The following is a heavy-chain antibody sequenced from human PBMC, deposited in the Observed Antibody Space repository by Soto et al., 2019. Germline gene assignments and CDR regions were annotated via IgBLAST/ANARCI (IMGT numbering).Heavy chain of an antibody. D-gene: IGHD2-2*01. V-gene: IGHV3-23*01. CDR3: AKRSVVPAAIFPYYFDY. J-gene: IGHJ4*02. CDR2: ISGSGGST. Sequence: GGSLRLSCAASGFTFSSYAMSWVRQAPGKGLEWVSAISGSGGSTYYADSVKGRFTISRDNSKNTLYLQMNSLRAEDTAVYYCAKRSVVPAAIFPYYFDYWGQGTLVTVSS. CDR1: GFTFSSYA.